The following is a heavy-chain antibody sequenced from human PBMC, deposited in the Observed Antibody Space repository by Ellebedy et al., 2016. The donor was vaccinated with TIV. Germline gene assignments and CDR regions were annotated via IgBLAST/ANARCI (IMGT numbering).Heavy chain of an antibody. Sequence: GESLKISCSASGFTFSSYAMHWVRQAPGKGLEYVSAISSNGGSTYYADSVKGRFTISRDNSKNTLYLQMNSLRAEDTAVYYCARDSKEGNDYWGQGTLVTVSS. CDR2: ISSNGGST. D-gene: IGHD3-10*01. J-gene: IGHJ4*02. CDR1: GFTFSSYA. V-gene: IGHV3-64*04. CDR3: ARDSKEGNDY.